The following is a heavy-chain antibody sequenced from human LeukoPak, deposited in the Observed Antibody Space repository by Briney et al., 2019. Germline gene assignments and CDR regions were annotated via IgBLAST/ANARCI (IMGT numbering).Heavy chain of an antibody. CDR2: ISGSGGST. J-gene: IGHJ4*02. D-gene: IGHD3-22*01. Sequence: PGGSLRLSCAASGFTFSSYAMSWVRQAPGMGLEWVSAISGSGGSTYYADSVKGRFTISRDNSKNTLYLQMNSLRAEDTAVYYCAKTDYYDILNSYYFDYWGQGTLVTVSS. CDR1: GFTFSSYA. V-gene: IGHV3-23*01. CDR3: AKTDYYDILNSYYFDY.